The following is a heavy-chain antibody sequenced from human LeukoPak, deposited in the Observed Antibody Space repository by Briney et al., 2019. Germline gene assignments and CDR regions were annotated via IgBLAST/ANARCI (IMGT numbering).Heavy chain of an antibody. CDR1: GGSITRGSYY. V-gene: IGHV4-61*09. Sequence: PSETLSLTCAVSGGSITRGSYYWTWIRQPAGKALEWIGHVFTSGNTDYNPSLKGRVTISIETSKSQFSLNLNSVTAADTAVYYCARGTGSLFYWGHGILVTVSS. D-gene: IGHD3-10*01. CDR2: VFTSGNT. J-gene: IGHJ4*01. CDR3: ARGTGSLFY.